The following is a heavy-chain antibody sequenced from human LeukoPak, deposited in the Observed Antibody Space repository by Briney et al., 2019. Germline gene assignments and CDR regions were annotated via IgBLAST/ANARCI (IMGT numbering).Heavy chain of an antibody. V-gene: IGHV3-21*01. CDR3: ARDDWDDYYGY. D-gene: IGHD2-21*01. J-gene: IGHJ4*02. Sequence: GGSLRLSCAASGFKLSSYMLNWVRQAPGKGLEWVSSISSTGSYIYYADSVKGRFTVSRDNAKNSLYLQMNSLRAEDTAVYYCARDDWDDYYGYWGQGTLVTVSS. CDR1: GFKLSSYM. CDR2: ISSTGSYI.